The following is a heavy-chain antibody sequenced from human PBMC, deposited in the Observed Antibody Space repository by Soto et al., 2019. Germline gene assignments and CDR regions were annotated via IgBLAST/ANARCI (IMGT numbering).Heavy chain of an antibody. D-gene: IGHD3-9*01. J-gene: IGHJ6*02. Sequence: VQLLESGGDLVQPGGSLRLSCEASGFTFSNYVMSWVRQAPGKGLEWVSVISGSGGSTNYADSAKGRFTIPRDNSMDTLYLQMNSLRAEDTAVYYCARVFYYDILTGKSYNMDVWGQGTTVIVSS. CDR3: ARVFYYDILTGKSYNMDV. V-gene: IGHV3-23*01. CDR2: ISGSGGST. CDR1: GFTFSNYV.